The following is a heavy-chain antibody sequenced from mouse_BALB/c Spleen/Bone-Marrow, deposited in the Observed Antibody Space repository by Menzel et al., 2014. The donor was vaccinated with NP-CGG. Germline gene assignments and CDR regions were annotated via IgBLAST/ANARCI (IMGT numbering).Heavy chain of an antibody. CDR3: ARRAYGGRYGFDY. CDR1: GYAFSSSW. D-gene: IGHD1-1*01. Sequence: VQLQQSGPELVKPGASVKISCKASGYAFSSSWMNWVKQRPGQGLEWIGRIYPGDGDTNYNGKFKDKATLTADKSSSTAFMQLSSLTSEDSAVYYCARRAYGGRYGFDYWGQGTLVTVSA. CDR2: IYPGDGDT. J-gene: IGHJ3*01. V-gene: IGHV1-82*01.